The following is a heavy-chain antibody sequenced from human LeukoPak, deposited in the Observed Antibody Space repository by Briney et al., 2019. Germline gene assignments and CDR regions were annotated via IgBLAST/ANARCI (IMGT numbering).Heavy chain of an antibody. CDR2: INHSGST. D-gene: IGHD5-24*01. CDR3: AREWLQANDY. J-gene: IGHJ4*02. CDR1: GVSFSGYY. V-gene: IGHV4-34*01. Sequence: PSETLSLTCAVYGVSFSGYYWSWIRQPPGKGLEWIGEINHSGSTNYNPSLKSRVTISVDTSKNQFSLKLSSVTAADTAVYYCAREWLQANDYWGQGTLVTVSS.